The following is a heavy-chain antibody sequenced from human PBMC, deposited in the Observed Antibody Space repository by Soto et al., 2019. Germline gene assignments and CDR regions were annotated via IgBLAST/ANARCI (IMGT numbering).Heavy chain of an antibody. D-gene: IGHD1-1*01. CDR1: GFMFSSAW. Sequence: EVQLVESGGDLVEPGGSLRLSCVTSGFMFSSAWMSWVRQAPGKGLEWVGRIKSKTDGGARDYAAPVNGSFSISRDDSKSTLYLQMNSLRAEDTALYYCVEGWNDFWGQGTLVTVSS. J-gene: IGHJ4*02. V-gene: IGHV3-15*01. CDR3: VEGWNDF. CDR2: IKSKTDGGAR.